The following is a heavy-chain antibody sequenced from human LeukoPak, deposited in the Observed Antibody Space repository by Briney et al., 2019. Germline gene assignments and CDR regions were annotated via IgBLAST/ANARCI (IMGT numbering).Heavy chain of an antibody. Sequence: PGGSLRLSCAASGFTFSGYGMHWVRQAPGKGLEWVAFIRYDGSNKYYADSVKGRFTISRDNSKNTLYLQMNSLRAEDTAVYYCAKDYDFWSGYYFPNYYMDVWGKGTTVTVSS. CDR2: IRYDGSNK. CDR1: GFTFSGYG. J-gene: IGHJ6*03. D-gene: IGHD3-3*01. V-gene: IGHV3-30*02. CDR3: AKDYDFWSGYYFPNYYMDV.